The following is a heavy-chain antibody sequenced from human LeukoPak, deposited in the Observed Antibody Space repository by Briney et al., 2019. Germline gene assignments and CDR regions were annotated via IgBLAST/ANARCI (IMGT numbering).Heavy chain of an antibody. Sequence: GGSLRLSCAAYGFTFSSYWMSWVRQAPGKGLEWVSYISSSSSTIYYADSVKGRFTISRDNAKNSLYLQMNSLRAEDTAVYYCASSRYGYYFDYWGQGTLVTVSS. J-gene: IGHJ4*02. V-gene: IGHV3-48*01. CDR2: ISSSSSTI. CDR3: ASSRYGYYFDY. D-gene: IGHD5-18*01. CDR1: GFTFSSYW.